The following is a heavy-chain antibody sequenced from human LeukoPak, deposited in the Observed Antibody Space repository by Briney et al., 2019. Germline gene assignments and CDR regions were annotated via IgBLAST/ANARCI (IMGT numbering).Heavy chain of an antibody. Sequence: GGSLRLSCAASGFTFDDYAMHWVRQAPGKGLEWVSGISWNSGSIGYADSVKGRFTISRDNAKNSLCLQMNSLRAEDTALYYCAKEGFDHWGQGTLVTVSS. CDR2: ISWNSGSI. CDR3: AKEGFDH. CDR1: GFTFDDYA. J-gene: IGHJ4*02. V-gene: IGHV3-9*01.